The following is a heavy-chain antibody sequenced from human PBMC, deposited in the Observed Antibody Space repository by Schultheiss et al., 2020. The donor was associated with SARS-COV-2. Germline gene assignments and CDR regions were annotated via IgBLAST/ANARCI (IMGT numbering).Heavy chain of an antibody. CDR3: ARQGDGSYRTFDY. CDR2: IYYSGST. J-gene: IGHJ4*02. D-gene: IGHD1-26*01. V-gene: IGHV4-34*01. CDR1: GGSFSGYY. Sequence: SQTLSLTCAVYGGSFSGYYWSWIRQPPGKGLEWIGSIYYSGSTYYNPSLKSRVTISADTSKNQFSLKLSSVTAADTAVYYCARQGDGSYRTFDYWGQGTLVTVSS.